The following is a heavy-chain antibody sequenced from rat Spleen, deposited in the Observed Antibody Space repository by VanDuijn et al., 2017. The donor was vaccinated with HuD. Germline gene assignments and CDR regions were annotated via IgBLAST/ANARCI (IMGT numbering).Heavy chain of an antibody. CDR2: ISPYGDDT. CDR1: GFTFSSFP. D-gene: IGHD2-7*01. V-gene: IGHV5-46*01. J-gene: IGHJ2*01. CDR3: TRDGRISAHFDY. Sequence: EVQLVESGGGLVQPGRSMKLSCAASGFTFSSFPMAWVRQAPTRGLEWVAFISPYGDDTYYGDSVKGRFTISRDNARGTLYLQMNSLRSEDTATYYCTRDGRISAHFDYWGQGVMVTVSS.